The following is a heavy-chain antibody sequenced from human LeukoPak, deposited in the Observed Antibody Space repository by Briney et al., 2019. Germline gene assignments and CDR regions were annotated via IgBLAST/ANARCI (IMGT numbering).Heavy chain of an antibody. D-gene: IGHD3-22*01. Sequence: GGSVRLSCAASGFTFSSYAMSWVRQAPGKGLEWVSSIRGNGGSTYYADSVKGRFTISRDSSKNTVYLQMNSLSAEDTAVYYCAKDHYYDTTGHYSRWRSGLNDAFDIWGQGTLVTVSS. CDR2: IRGNGGST. V-gene: IGHV3-23*01. CDR1: GFTFSSYA. CDR3: AKDHYYDTTGHYSRWRSGLNDAFDI. J-gene: IGHJ3*02.